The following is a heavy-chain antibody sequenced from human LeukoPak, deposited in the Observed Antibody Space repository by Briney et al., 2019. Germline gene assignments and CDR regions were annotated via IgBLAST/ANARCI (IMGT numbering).Heavy chain of an antibody. J-gene: IGHJ6*03. CDR2: ISGSGGST. V-gene: IGHV3-23*01. D-gene: IGHD6-13*01. CDR3: AKGYHNAWYSDYMDV. Sequence: GGSLRLSCAASGFTFSSYAMSWVRQAPGKGLEWVSAISGSGGSTYYADSVKGRFTISRDNSKNTLFLQMNSLRVEDTAVYYCAKGYHNAWYSDYMDVWGKGTTVTVSS. CDR1: GFTFSSYA.